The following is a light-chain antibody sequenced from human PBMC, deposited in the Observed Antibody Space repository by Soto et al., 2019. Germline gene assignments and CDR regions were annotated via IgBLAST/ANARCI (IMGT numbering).Light chain of an antibody. Sequence: QSVLTQPASVSGSPGQTIIISCTGTSRDVGGYNLVSWHQQHPGKAPKVIITEVSNRPSGVSNRFSGSKSGNTASLTISGLQAEDEADYYCSSCIGSSTFVVFGGGTKVTVL. V-gene: IGLV2-14*01. CDR2: EVS. J-gene: IGLJ2*01. CDR3: SSCIGSSTFVV. CDR1: SRDVGGYNL.